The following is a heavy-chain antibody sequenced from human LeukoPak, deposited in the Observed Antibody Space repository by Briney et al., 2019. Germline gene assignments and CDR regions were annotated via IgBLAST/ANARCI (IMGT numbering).Heavy chain of an antibody. CDR3: ARVDYSNLFDY. CDR1: GGSVSSGSYY. Sequence: PAETLSLTCTVSGGSVSSGSYYWSWIRQPPGKGLEWIGYIYDSGSTNYNPSLKSRVTISVDTSKNQFSLKLSSVTAADTAVYYCARVDYSNLFDYWGQGTLVTVSS. J-gene: IGHJ4*02. V-gene: IGHV4-61*01. CDR2: IYDSGST. D-gene: IGHD4-11*01.